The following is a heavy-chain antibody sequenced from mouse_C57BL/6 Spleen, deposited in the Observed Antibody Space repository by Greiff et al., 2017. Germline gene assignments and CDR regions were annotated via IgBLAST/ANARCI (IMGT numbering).Heavy chain of an antibody. V-gene: IGHV1-39*01. J-gene: IGHJ2*02. CDR1: GYSFTDYN. CDR3: ARDYDYGSSPDLDY. D-gene: IGHD1-1*01. CDR2: INANDGTT. Sequence: EVQLQESGPELVKPAASLTISCKASGYSFTDYNMNWVQQTNGKSLEWIGVINANDGTTSYNQKVKGKATWTVDYSSSPFYMQLNSLTSDDSAFYYCARDYDYGSSPDLDYWGQGTSLTVSS.